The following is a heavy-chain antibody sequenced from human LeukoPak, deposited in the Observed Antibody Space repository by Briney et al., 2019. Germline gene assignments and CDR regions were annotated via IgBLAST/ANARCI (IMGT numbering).Heavy chain of an antibody. CDR1: GFTFSSYW. CDR3: AKGSGSSCYSPCDY. V-gene: IGHV3-7*03. J-gene: IGHJ4*02. D-gene: IGHD2-15*01. Sequence: GGSLRLSCAASGFTFSSYWMNWARQAPGKGLEWVASINHNGNVNYYVDSVKGRFTISRDNAKNSLYLQMSNLRAEDTAVYYCAKGSGSSCYSPCDYWGQGILVTVSS. CDR2: INHNGNVN.